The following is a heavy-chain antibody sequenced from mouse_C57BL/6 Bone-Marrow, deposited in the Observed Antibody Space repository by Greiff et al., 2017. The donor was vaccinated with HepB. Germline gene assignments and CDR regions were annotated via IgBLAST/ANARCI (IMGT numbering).Heavy chain of an antibody. Sequence: EVKVVESGGGLVQPGGSLKLSCAASGFTFSDYYMYWVRQTPEKRLEWVAYISNGGGSTYYPDTVKGRFTISRDKAKNTLYLQMSRLKSEDTAMYYCARQGYGSSYEAYWGQGTLVTVSA. J-gene: IGHJ3*01. CDR3: ARQGYGSSYEAY. D-gene: IGHD1-1*01. V-gene: IGHV5-12*01. CDR2: ISNGGGST. CDR1: GFTFSDYY.